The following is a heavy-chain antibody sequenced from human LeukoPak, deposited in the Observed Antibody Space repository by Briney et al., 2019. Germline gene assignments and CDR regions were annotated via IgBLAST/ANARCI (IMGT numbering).Heavy chain of an antibody. CDR2: MNPNSGNT. V-gene: IGHV1-8*02. J-gene: IGHJ6*03. CDR1: GYTFTNYY. CDR3: ARTYSGYDYYYYYMDV. D-gene: IGHD5-12*01. Sequence: ASVKVSCKASGYTFTNYYMHWVRQAPGQGLEWMGWMNPNSGNTGYAQKFQGRVTMTRNTSISTAYMELSSLRSEDTAVYYCARTYSGYDYYYYYMDVWGKGTTVTISS.